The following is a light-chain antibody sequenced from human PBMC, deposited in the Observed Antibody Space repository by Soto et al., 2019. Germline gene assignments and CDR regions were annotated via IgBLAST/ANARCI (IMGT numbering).Light chain of an antibody. CDR1: QSVSSSY. J-gene: IGKJ1*01. V-gene: IGKV3-20*01. CDR2: GAS. CDR3: QQYGSSRT. Sequence: EIVLTQSPGTLSLSPGERATLSCRASQSVSSSYLAWYQQKPGQAPGPLIYGASSRATGIPDRFSGSGSGTDFTLTISRLEPEDFAVYYCQQYGSSRTFGQGTKVELK.